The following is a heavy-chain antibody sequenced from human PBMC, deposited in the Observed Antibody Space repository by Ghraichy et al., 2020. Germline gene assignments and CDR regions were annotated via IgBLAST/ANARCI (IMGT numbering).Heavy chain of an antibody. CDR3: ARDPADPGSWFDP. CDR1: GDSVSRNSAA. J-gene: IGHJ5*02. Sequence: SETLSLTCAISGDSVSRNSAAWNWIRQSPSRGLEWLGRTYYRSKWYNDYAVSVRSRIIINPDTSKNQFSLQLNSVTHEDTAVYYCARDPADPGSWFDPWGQGTLVTVSS. V-gene: IGHV6-1*01. CDR2: TYYRSKWYN. D-gene: IGHD3-10*01.